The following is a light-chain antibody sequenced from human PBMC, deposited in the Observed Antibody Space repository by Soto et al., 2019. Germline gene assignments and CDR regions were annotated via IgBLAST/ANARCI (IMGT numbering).Light chain of an antibody. CDR3: QQYNPSXPMYI. CDR2: AAS. V-gene: IGKV3-20*01. Sequence: ESVLTQSPGTLSLSPGERATLSCRTSQSISSWHLAWYQQKPGQAPRLLIYAASTRATGIPDRFSGFGSGTEFTLTISRLDPEDFAVYYCQQYNPSXPMYIFGQXXKL. CDR1: QSISSWH. J-gene: IGKJ2*01.